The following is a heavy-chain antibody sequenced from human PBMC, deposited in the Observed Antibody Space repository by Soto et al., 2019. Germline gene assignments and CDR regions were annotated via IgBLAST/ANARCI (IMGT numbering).Heavy chain of an antibody. CDR2: IYWDDDQ. CDR1: GFSLSTRGVG. J-gene: IGHJ4*02. CDR3: AHGEYYDSRGYSY. V-gene: IGHV2-5*02. Sequence: QITLKESGPSLVRPTQTLTLTCTFSGFSLSTRGVGVGWIRQTPGKALEWLALIYWDDDQRYSPSLKRRLTLTKNTSKDQVVLTMTNVDPVDTATYFCAHGEYYDSRGYSYWGQGILVTVSS. D-gene: IGHD3-22*01.